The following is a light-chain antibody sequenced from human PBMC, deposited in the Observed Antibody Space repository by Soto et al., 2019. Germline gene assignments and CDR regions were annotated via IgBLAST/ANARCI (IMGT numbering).Light chain of an antibody. V-gene: IGLV2-14*01. J-gene: IGLJ1*01. CDR3: QSFDSSLRVYV. CDR1: MRDVGAYNL. Sequence: QSALTQPASVSGSAGQSITISCSGTMRDVGAYNLVSWYQQHPGTAPKLIIYEVRNRPSGISSRFSGSRSGNTASLVISGLQAEDEADYYCQSFDSSLRVYVFGSGTKLTVL. CDR2: EVR.